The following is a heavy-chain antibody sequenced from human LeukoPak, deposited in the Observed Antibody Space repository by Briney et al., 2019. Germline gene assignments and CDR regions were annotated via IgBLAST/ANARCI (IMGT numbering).Heavy chain of an antibody. CDR1: GFTFSSYW. D-gene: IGHD5-12*01. CDR3: ARGGRIVATILY. V-gene: IGHV3-74*01. J-gene: IGHJ4*02. Sequence: PGGSLRLSCAASGFTFSSYWMHWVRQAPGKGLVWVSRINSDGSSTSYADSVKGRFTISRDNAKNTLYLQMNSLRAEDTAVYYCARGGRIVATILYWGQGTLVTVSS. CDR2: INSDGSST.